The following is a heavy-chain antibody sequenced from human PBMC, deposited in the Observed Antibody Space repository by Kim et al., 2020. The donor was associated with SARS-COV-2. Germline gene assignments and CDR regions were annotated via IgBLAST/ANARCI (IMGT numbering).Heavy chain of an antibody. Sequence: GGSLRLSCAASGFIVSDNYMMWVRQAPGEGLEWVSLIHIGGGTNYADSVRGRFTISRDNSKNTLYLQMNSLTAEDTAVYYCASRGHTNGYWKLQDWGQGTLVTVSS. D-gene: IGHD2-8*01. CDR2: IHIGGGT. J-gene: IGHJ4*02. V-gene: IGHV3-53*01. CDR1: GFIVSDNY. CDR3: ASRGHTNGYWKLQD.